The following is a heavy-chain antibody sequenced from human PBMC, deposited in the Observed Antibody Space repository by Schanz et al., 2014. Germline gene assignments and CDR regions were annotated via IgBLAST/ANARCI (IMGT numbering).Heavy chain of an antibody. CDR3: ARDERDLPRSLFVF. V-gene: IGHV4-4*02. CDR2: INNSGST. Sequence: QVQLQESGPGLVKPSGTLSLTCAVSGGFISSINWWSWVRQSPGTGLEWIGEINNSGSTNYNPSLKRRVTISQDKSKRQFSLTLNAVTAADTAVYYCARDERDLPRSLFVFWGQGTLVTVSS. D-gene: IGHD2-2*01. J-gene: IGHJ4*02. CDR1: GGFISSINW.